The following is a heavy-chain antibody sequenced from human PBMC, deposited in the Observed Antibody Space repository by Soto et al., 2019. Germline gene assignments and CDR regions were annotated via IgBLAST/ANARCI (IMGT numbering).Heavy chain of an antibody. CDR3: AKGGRLDGYFQH. D-gene: IGHD1-1*01. CDR1: GFTFDDYA. J-gene: IGHJ1*01. CDR2: ISWNSGSI. Sequence: EVQLVESGGGLVQPGRSLRLSCAASGFTFDDYAMHWVRQAPGKGLEWVSGISWNSGSIGYADSVKGRFTISRDNAKNALYLQMNSLRAEDTALYYCAKGGRLDGYFQHWGQGTLVTVSS. V-gene: IGHV3-9*01.